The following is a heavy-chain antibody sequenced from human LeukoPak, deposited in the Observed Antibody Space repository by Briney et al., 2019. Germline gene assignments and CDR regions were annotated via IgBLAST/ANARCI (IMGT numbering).Heavy chain of an antibody. V-gene: IGHV3-74*01. J-gene: IGHJ6*02. CDR2: INSDGSST. CDR3: ARDKSYVMDV. Sequence: GGSLRLSCAASGFTFGIYWMHWVRQAPGKGLVWVSRINSDGSSTNYADSVKGRFTISRDNAKNTLYLQMNSLRAEDTVVYYCARDKSYVMDVWGQGTTVTVSS. CDR1: GFTFGIYW.